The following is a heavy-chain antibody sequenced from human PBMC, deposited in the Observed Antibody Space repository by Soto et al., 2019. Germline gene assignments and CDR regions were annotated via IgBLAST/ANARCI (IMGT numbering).Heavy chain of an antibody. CDR3: ARLDYQAVNNWFDP. CDR2: IYYSGST. CDR1: GGSISSYY. V-gene: IGHV4-59*08. Sequence: QVQLQESGPGLVKPSETLSLTCTVSGGSISSYYGSWIRQPPGKGLEWIGYIYYSGSTNYNPSLKSRVTISEDTSKNQFPLKLSSVTAADTAVYYCARLDYQAVNNWFDPWGQGTLVTVSS. D-gene: IGHD3-16*01. J-gene: IGHJ5*02.